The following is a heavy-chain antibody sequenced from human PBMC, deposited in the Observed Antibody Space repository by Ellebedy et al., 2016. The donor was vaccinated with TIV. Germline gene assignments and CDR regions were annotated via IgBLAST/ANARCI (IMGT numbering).Heavy chain of an antibody. CDR2: ISSSSSYI. D-gene: IGHD4-11*01. Sequence: GGSLRLXXAASGFRFSSYSMNWVRQAPGKGLEWVSSISSSSSYIYYADSVKGRFTISRDNAKNSLYLQMNSLRAEDTAVYYCAREVGNYPNWFNPWGQGTLVTVSS. V-gene: IGHV3-21*01. CDR1: GFRFSSYS. CDR3: AREVGNYPNWFNP. J-gene: IGHJ5*02.